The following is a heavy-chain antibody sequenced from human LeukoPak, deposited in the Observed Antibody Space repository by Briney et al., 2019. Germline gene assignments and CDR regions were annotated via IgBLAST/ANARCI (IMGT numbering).Heavy chain of an antibody. CDR1: GFTFSNYW. D-gene: IGHD3-22*01. CDR3: ARDVPAYYYDSSGYTDAFDI. CDR2: INGDGSST. Sequence: PGGSLRLSCAASGFTFSNYWMHWVRQAPGKGLVWVSRINGDGSSTTYADSVQGRFTISRDNSKNTLYLQMNSLRAEDTAVYYCARDVPAYYYDSSGYTDAFDIWGQGTMVTVSS. J-gene: IGHJ3*02. V-gene: IGHV3-74*01.